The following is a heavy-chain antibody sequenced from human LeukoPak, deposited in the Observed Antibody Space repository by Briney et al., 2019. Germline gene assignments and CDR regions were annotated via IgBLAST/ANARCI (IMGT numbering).Heavy chain of an antibody. CDR3: TRGTPDSRAFDI. CDR1: EFTSSSYS. J-gene: IGHJ3*02. CDR2: ISSSSTYI. D-gene: IGHD1-14*01. Sequence: GGSLRLSCAASEFTSSSYSMNWVRQTPGKGLEWVSSISSSSTYIYYADSVKGRFTISRDNAKNSLSLQMDSLRAEDTAVYYCTRGTPDSRAFDIWGQGTMVIVSS. V-gene: IGHV3-21*01.